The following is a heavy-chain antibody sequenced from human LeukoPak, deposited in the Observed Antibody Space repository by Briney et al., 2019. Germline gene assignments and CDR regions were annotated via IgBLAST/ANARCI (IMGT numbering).Heavy chain of an antibody. J-gene: IGHJ6*03. Sequence: PGGSLRLSCAASGFTFSSYWMHWVRQAPGKGLVWVSRINSDGSSTSYADSVKGRFTISRDNAKNTLYLQMNSLRAEDTAVYYCAKSRWFGERYYYYYMDVWGKGTTVTVSS. CDR2: INSDGSST. V-gene: IGHV3-74*01. CDR3: AKSRWFGERYYYYYMDV. D-gene: IGHD3-10*01. CDR1: GFTFSSYW.